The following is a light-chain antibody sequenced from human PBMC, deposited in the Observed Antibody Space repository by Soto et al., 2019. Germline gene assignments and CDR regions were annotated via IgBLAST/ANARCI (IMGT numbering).Light chain of an antibody. V-gene: IGKV1-39*01. CDR3: QQSYSTPLLT. Sequence: DIQMTQSPSSLSASVGDRVTITCRASQTINNFLNWYQQKPGTAPRLLIYAASSLQSGVPSRFRGGGSGTDFTLTISGLQVEDFATYFCQQSYSTPLLTFGGGTKVEIK. J-gene: IGKJ4*01. CDR2: AAS. CDR1: QTINNF.